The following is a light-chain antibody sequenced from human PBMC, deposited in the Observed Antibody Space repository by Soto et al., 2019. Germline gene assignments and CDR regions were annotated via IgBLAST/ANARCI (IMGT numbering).Light chain of an antibody. CDR2: ASS. CDR3: QQYYHWGLS. Sequence: VMTQSPGNLSVSPGERVTLFCRASQNVVNNIAWYQVKPAQPPRLLIYASSTRATGIPATFSGSGSETQFSLTISSLQSEDSAVYYCQQYYHWGLSFGGGKKVEI. J-gene: IGKJ4*01. V-gene: IGKV3D-15*01. CDR1: QNVVNN.